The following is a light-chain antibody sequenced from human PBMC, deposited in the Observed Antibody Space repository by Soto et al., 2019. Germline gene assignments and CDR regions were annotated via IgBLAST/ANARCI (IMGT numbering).Light chain of an antibody. CDR2: AVS. CDR1: QSISSW. J-gene: IGKJ2*01. CDR3: QPSHRHSVT. Sequence: QSPARQCAALGERFALGWLASQSISSWLAWYQQKPGKAPKRLIYAVSNLQSGVPSRFSGSGSRQAFTLVIRSLQPDALAPSNCQPSHRHSVTFGQGNKL. V-gene: IGKV1-5*01.